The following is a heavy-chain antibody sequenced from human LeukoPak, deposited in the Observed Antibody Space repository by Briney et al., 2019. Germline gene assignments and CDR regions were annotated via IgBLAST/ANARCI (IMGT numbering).Heavy chain of an antibody. V-gene: IGHV3-33*01. CDR2: IWYDGSNK. Sequence: GRSLSLSCAASGFTFSSYGMHWVRQAPGKGLEWVAVIWYDGSNKYYADSVKGRFTISRDNSKNTLYLQMNSLRAEDTAVYYCARDSLQLERRGWFDPWGQGTLVTVSS. CDR1: GFTFSSYG. D-gene: IGHD1-1*01. CDR3: ARDSLQLERRGWFDP. J-gene: IGHJ5*02.